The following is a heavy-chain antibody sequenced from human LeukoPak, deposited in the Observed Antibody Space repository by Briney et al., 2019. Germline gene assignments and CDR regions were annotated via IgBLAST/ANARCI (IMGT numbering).Heavy chain of an antibody. CDR2: INGGGSTT. Sequence: PGGSLRLSCTASGFTFSSYWMNWVRQSPGKGLVWVALINGGGSTTNYADSVKGRFTISRDNAKNTAYLQMNSLRDEDTAVYFSARAYACSPDYWGQGTLVTVSS. V-gene: IGHV3-74*01. D-gene: IGHD3-16*01. CDR3: ARAYACSPDY. J-gene: IGHJ4*02. CDR1: GFTFSSYW.